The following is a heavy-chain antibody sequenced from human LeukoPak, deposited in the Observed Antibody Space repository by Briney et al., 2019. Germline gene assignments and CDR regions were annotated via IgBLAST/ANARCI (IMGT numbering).Heavy chain of an antibody. V-gene: IGHV1-46*01. CDR1: GYSLTNHY. J-gene: IGHJ4*02. D-gene: IGHD5-12*01. CDR2: INPSGGST. Sequence: GASVTVSCKAFGYSLTNHYVHWVRQAPGQGLEWMGEINPSGGSTSYAQKFQGRITVTRDTYTNTVYMDLSSLRSEDTATYYCARGAPTTRIGAGRFDYWGQGSLLTVAS. CDR3: ARGAPTTRIGAGRFDY.